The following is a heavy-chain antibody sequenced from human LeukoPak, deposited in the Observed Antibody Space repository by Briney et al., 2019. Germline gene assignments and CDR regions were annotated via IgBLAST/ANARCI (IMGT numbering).Heavy chain of an antibody. Sequence: GGSLRLSCAASGFTVSSNYMSWVRQAPGKGLEWVSVIYSGGSTYYADSVKGRFTISRDNSKNTLYLQMNSLRAEDTAVYYCARDSGTYCGGDCYLYYYGMDVWGQGTTVTVSS. CDR2: IYSGGST. V-gene: IGHV3-66*01. J-gene: IGHJ6*02. CDR1: GFTVSSNY. CDR3: ARDSGTYCGGDCYLYYYGMDV. D-gene: IGHD2-21*02.